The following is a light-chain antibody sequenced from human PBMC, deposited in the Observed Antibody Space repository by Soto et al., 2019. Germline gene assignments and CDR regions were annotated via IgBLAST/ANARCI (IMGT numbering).Light chain of an antibody. V-gene: IGKV3-15*01. CDR2: GPS. CDR3: QKYNSWPLT. CDR1: QSVTSN. J-gene: IGKJ4*01. Sequence: EIVMTQSPATLSVSPGERATLSCRASQSVTSNLAWYQQKPGQAPRLLIYGPSTRATGIPARFSGSGSGTEFTLTISSLQSEDFAVYYWQKYNSWPLTFGGGTKVEIK.